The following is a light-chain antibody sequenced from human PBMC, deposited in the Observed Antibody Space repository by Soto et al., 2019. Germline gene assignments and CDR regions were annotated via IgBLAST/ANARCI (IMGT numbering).Light chain of an antibody. V-gene: IGKV1-39*01. Sequence: DIQVTQSPPSLSASVEDRVIITCRASQGISSYLAWFQQKPEKATKLLIYAAYSLRSGVQSRISGSGSGTDLTITISSVQPEDFATYYCHQSYSTPQTFGQGTKVDIK. CDR3: HQSYSTPQT. J-gene: IGKJ1*01. CDR1: QGISSY. CDR2: AAY.